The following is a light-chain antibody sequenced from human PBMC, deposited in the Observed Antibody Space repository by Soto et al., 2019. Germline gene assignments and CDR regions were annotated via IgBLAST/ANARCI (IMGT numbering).Light chain of an antibody. Sequence: ERVMTQSPATPSVSPGERATLSCRASQSVSSNLAWYQQKAGQAPRLLIYGASTRATGIPARFSGSGSGTEFTLTISSLQSEDFAVYYCQQYNNWPYTFGQGTKLEIK. CDR2: GAS. J-gene: IGKJ2*01. CDR3: QQYNNWPYT. CDR1: QSVSSN. V-gene: IGKV3-15*01.